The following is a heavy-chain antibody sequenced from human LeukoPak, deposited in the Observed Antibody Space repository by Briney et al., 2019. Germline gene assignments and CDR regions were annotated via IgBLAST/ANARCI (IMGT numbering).Heavy chain of an antibody. D-gene: IGHD3-22*01. CDR1: GGTFSSYA. Sequence: VASVKVSCKASGGTFSSYAISWVRQAPGQGLEWMGGIIPIFGTANYAQKFQGRVTITTDESTSTAYMELSSLRSEDTAVYYCARGRGYYYDSSDYYYYMDVWGKGTTVTVSS. V-gene: IGHV1-69*05. CDR3: ARGRGYYYDSSDYYYYMDV. CDR2: IIPIFGTA. J-gene: IGHJ6*03.